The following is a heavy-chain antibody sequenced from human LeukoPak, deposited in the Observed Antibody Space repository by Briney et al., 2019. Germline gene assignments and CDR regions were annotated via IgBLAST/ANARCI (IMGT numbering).Heavy chain of an antibody. CDR3: ASLVREYGMDV. Sequence: SVKVSCKASGGTFSSYAISWVRQAPGQGLEWMGRIIPILGIANYAQKFQGRVTITADKSTSTAYMELSSLRSEDTAVYYCASLVREYGMDVWGQGTTVTVSS. J-gene: IGHJ6*02. V-gene: IGHV1-69*04. CDR2: IIPILGIA. D-gene: IGHD3-10*01. CDR1: GGTFSSYA.